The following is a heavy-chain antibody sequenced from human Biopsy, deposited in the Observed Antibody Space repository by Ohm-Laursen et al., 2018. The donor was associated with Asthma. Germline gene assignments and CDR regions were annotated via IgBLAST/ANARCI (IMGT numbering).Heavy chain of an antibody. CDR1: GYTVNRYI. CDR2: VNTASQDT. V-gene: IGHV1-3*04. Sequence: SVKVSCKTSGYTVNRYIMHWVRQAPGQRLEWMGLVNTASQDTVYSQKFQGRVSITRDTSASSAYMELSSLNFADTAVYYCARNAGAGTFDFWGQGTLVTVSS. CDR3: ARNAGAGTFDF. D-gene: IGHD1-14*01. J-gene: IGHJ4*02.